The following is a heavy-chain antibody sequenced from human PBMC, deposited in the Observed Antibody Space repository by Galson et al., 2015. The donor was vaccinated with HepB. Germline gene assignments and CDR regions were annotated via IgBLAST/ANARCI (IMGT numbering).Heavy chain of an antibody. Sequence: TLSLTCTVSGVSINSGGYHWNWIRQHPGIGLEWLGYRSSTRSNSNPSLRGRLTISLDTSKNQFSLKLSSVTAADTAVYYCALSPTYGSGNFGWSAPWGQGSLVTVSS. CDR3: ALSPTYGSGNFGWSAP. CDR2: RSSTRS. CDR1: GVSINSGGYH. J-gene: IGHJ5*02. D-gene: IGHD3-10*01. V-gene: IGHV4-31*03.